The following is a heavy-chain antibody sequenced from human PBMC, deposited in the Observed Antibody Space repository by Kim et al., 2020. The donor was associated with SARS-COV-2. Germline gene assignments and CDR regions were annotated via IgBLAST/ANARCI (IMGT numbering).Heavy chain of an antibody. Sequence: SETLSLTCAVYGGSFSGYYWSWIRQPPGKGLEWIGEINHSGSTNYNPSLKRRVTVSVDKSKNQFSLKLSFVTAADTAVYYCARRWFGELFGYYYYYYGMDVWGQGTTVTVSS. J-gene: IGHJ6*02. CDR2: INHSGST. CDR1: GGSFSGYY. V-gene: IGHV4-34*01. D-gene: IGHD3-10*01. CDR3: ARRWFGELFGYYYYYYGMDV.